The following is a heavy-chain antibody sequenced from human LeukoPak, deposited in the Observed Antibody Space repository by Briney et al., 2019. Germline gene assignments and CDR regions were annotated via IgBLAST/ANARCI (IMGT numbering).Heavy chain of an antibody. CDR2: IYYSGST. J-gene: IGHJ4*02. CDR3: ARTAMVEYYFDY. V-gene: IGHV4-61*05. Sequence: SETLSLTCTVSGGSISSSSYYWGWIRQPPGKGLEWIGYIYYSGSTNYNPSLKSRVTISVDTSKNQFSLKLSSVTAADTAVYYCARTAMVEYYFDYGGQGTLVTVSS. CDR1: GGSISSSSYY. D-gene: IGHD5-18*01.